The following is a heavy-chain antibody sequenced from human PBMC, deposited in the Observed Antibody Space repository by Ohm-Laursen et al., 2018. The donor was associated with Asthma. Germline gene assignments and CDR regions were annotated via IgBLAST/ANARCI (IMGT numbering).Heavy chain of an antibody. V-gene: IGHV4-30-4*01. CDR2: IYYSGST. CDR1: GGSISSGDYY. D-gene: IGHD3-22*01. CDR3: ARATRDYYDSSGYYIQFDY. J-gene: IGHJ4*02. Sequence: SQTLSLTCTVSGGSISSGDYYWGWIRQPPGKGLEWIGYIYYSGSTYYNPSLKSRVTISVDTSKNQFSLKLSSVTAADTAVYYCARATRDYYDSSGYYIQFDYWGQGTLVTVSS.